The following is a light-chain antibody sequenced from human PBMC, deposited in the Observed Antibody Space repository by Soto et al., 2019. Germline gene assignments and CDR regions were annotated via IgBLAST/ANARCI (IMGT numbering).Light chain of an antibody. Sequence: QSALTQPASVSGSPGQSITISCTGTSSDVGGYNYVSWYQQHPGKAPKLMIYEVNNRPSGVSNRFSGSKSGNTASLTISGRQAEDEADYYCTSYTSSTTLYVFGTGTKLTVL. CDR1: SSDVGGYNY. CDR2: EVN. V-gene: IGLV2-14*01. CDR3: TSYTSSTTLYV. J-gene: IGLJ1*01.